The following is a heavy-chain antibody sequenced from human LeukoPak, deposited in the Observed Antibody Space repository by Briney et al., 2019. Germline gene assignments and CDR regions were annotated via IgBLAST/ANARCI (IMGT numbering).Heavy chain of an antibody. J-gene: IGHJ4*02. V-gene: IGHV1-2*02. CDR1: GYTFTGYY. Sequence: ASVKVSCKASGYTFTGYYMHWVRQAPGQGLEWMGWINPNSGGTNYAQKFQGRVTMTRDTSISTAYMELSRLRSDDTAVYYCARDPSITIFGVAQNHFDYWGQGTLVTVSS. CDR2: INPNSGGT. D-gene: IGHD3-3*01. CDR3: ARDPSITIFGVAQNHFDY.